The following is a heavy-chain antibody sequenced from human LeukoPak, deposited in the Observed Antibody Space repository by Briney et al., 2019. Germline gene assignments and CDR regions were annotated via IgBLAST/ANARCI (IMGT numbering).Heavy chain of an antibody. D-gene: IGHD3-9*01. CDR2: IRSKANSYAT. J-gene: IGHJ4*02. CDR3: TPSLYDILTGSDY. CDR1: GFTFSGSA. Sequence: PGGSLKLSCAASGFTFSGSAMHWVRQASGKGLEWVGRIRSKANSYATAYAASVKGRFTISRDDSKNTAYLQMNSLKTEDTAVYYCTPSLYDILTGSDYWGQGTLATVSS. V-gene: IGHV3-73*01.